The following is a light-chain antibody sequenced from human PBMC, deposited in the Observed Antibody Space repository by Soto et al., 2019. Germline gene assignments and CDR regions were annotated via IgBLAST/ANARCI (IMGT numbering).Light chain of an antibody. CDR1: SGHITYA. Sequence: QSVLTQSPSASASLGASVKLTCTLSSGHITYAIAWHQQQPEKGPRFLMKLNNDGSHIKGVGIPDRFSGSSSGAERYLSISSLQSEDEADYYCQTWGTGIQVFGGGTKLTVL. CDR2: LNNDGSH. V-gene: IGLV4-69*01. J-gene: IGLJ2*01. CDR3: QTWGTGIQV.